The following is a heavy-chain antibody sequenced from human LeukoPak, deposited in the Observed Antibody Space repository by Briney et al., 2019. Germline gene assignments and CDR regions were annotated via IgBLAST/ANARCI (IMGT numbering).Heavy chain of an antibody. CDR2: ISSSSYI. Sequence: GGSLRLSCAASGFTFSSYSMNWVRQAPGKGVEWGSSISSSSYIYYADSVKARFTISRDNAKNSLYLQMNSLRAEDTAVYYCAREWVLGYCSSTSCYREGFDYWGQGTLVTVSS. J-gene: IGHJ4*02. V-gene: IGHV3-21*01. CDR3: AREWVLGYCSSTSCYREGFDY. D-gene: IGHD2-2*03. CDR1: GFTFSSYS.